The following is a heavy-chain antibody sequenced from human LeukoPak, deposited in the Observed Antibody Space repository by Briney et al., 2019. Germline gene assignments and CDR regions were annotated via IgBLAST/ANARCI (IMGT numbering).Heavy chain of an antibody. CDR1: GFTFSKFA. Sequence: GGSLRLSCAASGFTFSKFAMSWVRQAPGKGLEWVSGVSGSGGSAYYADSVKGRFTISRDNSKNTLYLQMSSLRVEDTAIYYCAKDELAAANTAMTYFDYRGQGTLVIVSS. V-gene: IGHV3-23*01. J-gene: IGHJ4*02. CDR3: AKDELAAANTAMTYFDY. D-gene: IGHD5-18*01. CDR2: VSGSGGSA.